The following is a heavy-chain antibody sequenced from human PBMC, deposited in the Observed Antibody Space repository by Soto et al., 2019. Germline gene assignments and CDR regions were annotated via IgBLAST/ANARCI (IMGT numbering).Heavy chain of an antibody. V-gene: IGHV1-69*13. CDR1: GDTFSSYA. J-gene: IGHJ6*02. Sequence: SVKVSCKASGDTFSSYAISWVRQAPGKGLEWMGKIIPTFGRTNYAQKLQGRLTISADDSTSTAYMELRSLVSEDTAVYYCARDPLSSSAMDVWGQGTTVTVSS. D-gene: IGHD6-6*01. CDR3: ARDPLSSSAMDV. CDR2: IIPTFGRT.